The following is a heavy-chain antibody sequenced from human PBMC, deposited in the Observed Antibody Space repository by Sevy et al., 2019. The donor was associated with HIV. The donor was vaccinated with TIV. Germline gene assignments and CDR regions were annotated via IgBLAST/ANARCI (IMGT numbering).Heavy chain of an antibody. V-gene: IGHV3-33*01. Sequence: GGSLRLSCAASGFTFSSYGMHWVRQAPGKGLEWVAVIWYDGSNKYYADSVKGRFTISRDNSKNTLYLQMNSLRAEDTAVYYCARDPDGYEFDYWGQGTLVTVSS. CDR3: ARDPDGYEFDY. CDR1: GFTFSSYG. D-gene: IGHD5-12*01. CDR2: IWYDGSNK. J-gene: IGHJ4*02.